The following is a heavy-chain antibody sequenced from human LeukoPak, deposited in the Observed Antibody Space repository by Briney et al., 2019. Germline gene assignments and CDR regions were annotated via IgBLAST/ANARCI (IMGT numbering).Heavy chain of an antibody. CDR2: MNPNSGNT. D-gene: IGHD3-9*01. CDR1: GYTFTSYD. J-gene: IGHJ4*02. CDR3: ARVVDYDILTGYDY. Sequence: GASVKVSCKASGYTFTSYDINWVRQATGQGLEWMGWMNPNSGNTGYAQKFQGRVTMTRNTSISTAYMELSRLRSDDTAVYYCARVVDYDILTGYDYWGQGTLVTVSS. V-gene: IGHV1-8*01.